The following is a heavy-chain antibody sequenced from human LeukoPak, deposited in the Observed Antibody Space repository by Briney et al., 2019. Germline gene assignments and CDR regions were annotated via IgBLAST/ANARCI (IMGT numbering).Heavy chain of an antibody. J-gene: IGHJ4*02. CDR1: GGSISSGGYS. D-gene: IGHD6-13*01. CDR2: IYHSGST. Sequence: SETLSLTCAVSGGSISSGGYSWSWIRQPPGKGLEWIGYIYHSGSTYYNPSLKSRVTISVDRSKNQFSLKLSSVTAADTAVYYCARGISNAAAAHFDYWGQGTLVTVSS. CDR3: ARGISNAAAAHFDY. V-gene: IGHV4-30-2*01.